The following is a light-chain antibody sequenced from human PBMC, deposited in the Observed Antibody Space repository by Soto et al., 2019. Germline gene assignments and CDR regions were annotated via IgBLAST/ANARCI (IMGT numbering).Light chain of an antibody. CDR1: QSVPKNY. CDR3: QQCSTSPLT. Sequence: PGERATLSCRASQSVPKNYLAWYQQKPVQAPRLLIHDASSRATGIPDRFSGSGSGTDFTLTISRLEPEDFAVYYCQQCSTSPLTFGGGTKVEIK. V-gene: IGKV3-20*01. J-gene: IGKJ4*01. CDR2: DAS.